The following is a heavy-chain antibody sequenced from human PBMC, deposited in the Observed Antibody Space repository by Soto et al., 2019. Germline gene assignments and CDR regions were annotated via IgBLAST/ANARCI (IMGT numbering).Heavy chain of an antibody. Sequence: WGSLGVGCASSGFTFSSYGMHWVRQAPGKGLEWVAVIWYDGSNKYYADSVKGRFTISRDNSKNTLYLQMNSLRAEDTAVYYCARGGGEQETAAPSDYWGQGTMVTVSS. CDR1: GFTFSSYG. D-gene: IGHD1-26*01. J-gene: IGHJ4*02. CDR2: IWYDGSNK. V-gene: IGHV3-33*01. CDR3: ARGGGEQETAAPSDY.